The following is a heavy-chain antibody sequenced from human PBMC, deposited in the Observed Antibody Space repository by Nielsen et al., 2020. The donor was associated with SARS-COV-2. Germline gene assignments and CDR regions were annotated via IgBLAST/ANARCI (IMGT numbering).Heavy chain of an antibody. D-gene: IGHD5-18*01. J-gene: IGHJ6*02. CDR3: AREGGYSYGLGYYYYGMDV. CDR1: GGSFSAYY. V-gene: IGHV4-34*01. Sequence: SETLSLTCAVYGGSFSAYYWSWIRQPPGKGLEWIGEINHSGSTNYNPSLKSRVTISVDTSKNQFSLKLSSVTAADTAVSYCAREGGYSYGLGYYYYGMDVWGQGTTVTVSS. CDR2: INHSGST.